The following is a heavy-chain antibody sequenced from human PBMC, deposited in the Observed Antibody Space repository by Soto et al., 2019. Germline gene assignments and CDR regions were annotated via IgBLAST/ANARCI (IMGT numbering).Heavy chain of an antibody. CDR1: GGTFNTHA. CDR3: ARGPNWNARYYYYGVDV. V-gene: IGHV1-69*13. Sequence: RASVKVSCKTSGGTFNTHAISWVRQAPGHGFEWMGGIVPIYGIPSHAQKFQGRVTITADEPTTTVYMELSSLRSDDTAVYYCARGPNWNARYYYYGVDVWGQGTTVTVSS. D-gene: IGHD1-1*01. CDR2: IVPIYGIP. J-gene: IGHJ6*02.